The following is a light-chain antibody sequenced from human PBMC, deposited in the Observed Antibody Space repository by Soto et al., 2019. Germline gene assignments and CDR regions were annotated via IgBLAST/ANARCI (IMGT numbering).Light chain of an antibody. V-gene: IGKV1-5*01. J-gene: IGKJ1*01. CDR1: QSISSW. CDR2: DAS. Sequence: IQMTQSPSILSASVGDRVTITCRASQSISSWLAWYQQKPGKAPKLLIYDASSLESGVPTRFSGSGSGTEFTLTISSLQPDDFATYYCQQYNSYRTFGQGTKVDIK. CDR3: QQYNSYRT.